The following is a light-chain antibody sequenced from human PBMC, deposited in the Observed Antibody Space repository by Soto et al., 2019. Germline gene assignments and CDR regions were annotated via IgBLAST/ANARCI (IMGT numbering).Light chain of an antibody. CDR2: DAS. V-gene: IGKV3-11*01. Sequence: EIVLTQSPTTLSLSPGERATLSCRASQSVRSYLAWYQQKPGQAPRLLIYDASNRATGIPARFSGSESGTDFTLTISSLEPEDFAVYYCQQRSNWPPWTFGQGTKVDIK. CDR1: QSVRSY. J-gene: IGKJ1*01. CDR3: QQRSNWPPWT.